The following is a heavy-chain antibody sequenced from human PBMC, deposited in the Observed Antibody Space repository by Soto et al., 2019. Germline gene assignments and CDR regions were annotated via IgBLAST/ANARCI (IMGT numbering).Heavy chain of an antibody. CDR1: GGSISSSSYY. CDR3: ARQVYFDWLHYYYYYGMDV. J-gene: IGHJ6*02. CDR2: IYYSGST. Sequence: SETLSLTCTVSGGSISSSSYYWGWIRQPPGKGLEWIGSIYYSGSTYYNPSLKSRVTISVDTSKNQFSLKLSSVTAADTAVYYCARQVYFDWLHYYYYYGMDVWGQGTTVTVSS. V-gene: IGHV4-39*01. D-gene: IGHD3-9*01.